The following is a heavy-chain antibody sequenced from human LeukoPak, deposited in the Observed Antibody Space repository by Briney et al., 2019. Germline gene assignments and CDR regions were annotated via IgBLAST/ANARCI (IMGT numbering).Heavy chain of an antibody. Sequence: GRSLRLSCAASGFTFSSYAMHWVRQAPGKGLEWVAVISYDGSNKYYADSVKGRFTISRDNSKNTPYLQMNSLRAEDTAVYYCAKERWLAQDYWGQGTLVTVSS. CDR3: AKERWLAQDY. D-gene: IGHD6-19*01. V-gene: IGHV3-30-3*01. CDR2: ISYDGSNK. CDR1: GFTFSSYA. J-gene: IGHJ4*02.